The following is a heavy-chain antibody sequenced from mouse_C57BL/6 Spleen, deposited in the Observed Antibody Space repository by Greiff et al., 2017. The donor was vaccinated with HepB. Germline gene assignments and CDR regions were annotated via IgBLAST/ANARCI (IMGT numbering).Heavy chain of an antibody. CDR1: GFTFSSYA. Sequence: EVKVEESGGGLVKPGGSLKLSCAASGFTFSSYAMSWVRQTPEKRLEWVATISDGGSYTYYPDNVKGRFTISRDNAKNNLYLQMSHLKSEDTAMYYCAREGLGVMDYWGQGTSVTVSS. CDR3: AREGLGVMDY. V-gene: IGHV5-4*01. J-gene: IGHJ4*01. CDR2: ISDGGSYT.